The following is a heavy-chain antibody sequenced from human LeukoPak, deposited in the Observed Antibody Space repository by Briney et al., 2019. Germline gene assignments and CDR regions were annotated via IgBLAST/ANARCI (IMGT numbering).Heavy chain of an antibody. Sequence: PSETLSLTCAVYGGSFSGYYWSWIRQPPGKGLEWIGEINHSGSTNYNPSLKSRVTISVDTSKNQFSLKLSSVTAADTAVYYCARQVPAAANSFWFGPWGQGTLVTVSS. CDR1: GGSFSGYY. V-gene: IGHV4-34*01. CDR3: ARQVPAAANSFWFGP. CDR2: INHSGST. D-gene: IGHD2-2*01. J-gene: IGHJ5*02.